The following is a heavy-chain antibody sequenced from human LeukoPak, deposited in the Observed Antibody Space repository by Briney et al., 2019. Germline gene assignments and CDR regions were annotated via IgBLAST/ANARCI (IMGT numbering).Heavy chain of an antibody. CDR3: AKESLGRGSSYGSYLDC. D-gene: IGHD3-10*01. Sequence: SLRLSCAASGFTFDDYAMHWVRQAPGKGLEWVSGISWNSRSIGYADSVKGRFTISRDNAKNSLYLQMNSLTSEDSAVYSCAKESLGRGSSYGSYLDCWGQGTLVTVSS. V-gene: IGHV3-9*01. J-gene: IGHJ4*02. CDR1: GFTFDDYA. CDR2: ISWNSRSI.